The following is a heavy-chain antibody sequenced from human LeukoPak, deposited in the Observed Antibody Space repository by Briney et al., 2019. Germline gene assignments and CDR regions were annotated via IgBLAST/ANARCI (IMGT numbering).Heavy chain of an antibody. CDR2: IYYSGST. CDR1: GGSISSYY. CDR3: ARVTGYMIEDYFDY. Sequence: SETLSLTCTVSGGSISSYYWSWIRQPPGKGLEWIGYIYYSGSTYYNPSLRSRVTISVDTSKNQFSLKLSSVTAADTAIYYCARVTGYMIEDYFDYWGQGTLVTVSS. V-gene: IGHV4-59*01. D-gene: IGHD3-22*01. J-gene: IGHJ4*02.